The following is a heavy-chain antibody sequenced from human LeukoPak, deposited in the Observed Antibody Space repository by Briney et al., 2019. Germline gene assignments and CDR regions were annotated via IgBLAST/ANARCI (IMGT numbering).Heavy chain of an antibody. CDR3: AKDLSPRIAAAGTIDY. CDR1: GFIFSSYG. Sequence: GGSLRLSCAASGFIFSSYGMHWVRQAPGKGLDWVAFIRYDGRNKYYADSVKGRFTISRDNSKNTLYLQMNSLRAEDTAVYYCAKDLSPRIAAAGTIDYWGQGTLVTVSS. V-gene: IGHV3-30*02. CDR2: IRYDGRNK. D-gene: IGHD6-13*01. J-gene: IGHJ4*02.